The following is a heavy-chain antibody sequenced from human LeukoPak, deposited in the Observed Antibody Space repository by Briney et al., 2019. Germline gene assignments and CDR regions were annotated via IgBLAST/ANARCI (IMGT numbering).Heavy chain of an antibody. CDR1: GGSISSNSYY. D-gene: IGHD6-13*01. Sequence: SETLSLTCAVSGGSISSNSYYWGWIRQPPGKGLEWIGSIYYSGSTYYNPSLKSRVTISVDTSKNQFSLKLSSVTAADTAVYYCARDLIAAAGTYYYYYMDVWGKGTTVTVSS. J-gene: IGHJ6*03. CDR2: IYYSGST. CDR3: ARDLIAAAGTYYYYYMDV. V-gene: IGHV4-39*07.